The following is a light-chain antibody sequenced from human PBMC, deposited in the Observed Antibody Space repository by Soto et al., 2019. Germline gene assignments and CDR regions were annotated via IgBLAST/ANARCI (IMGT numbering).Light chain of an antibody. J-gene: IGKJ1*01. Sequence: EIVLTQSPGTLSVSPGERATLSCRASQTISSNNLAWYQQKPGQAPSLLIYGTSSRATGIPDRFSGSGSGTDFTLTISRPEPEDSAMYYCQQFGSWTFGQGTKVEI. V-gene: IGKV3-20*01. CDR3: QQFGSWT. CDR1: QTISSNN. CDR2: GTS.